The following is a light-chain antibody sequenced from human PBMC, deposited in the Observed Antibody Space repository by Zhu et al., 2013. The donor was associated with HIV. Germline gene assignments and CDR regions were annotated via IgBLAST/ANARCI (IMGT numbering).Light chain of an antibody. Sequence: QSALTQPASVSGSPGQSITISCTGTSSDVGGYNYVSWYQQHPGKAPKLMIYEVSNRPSGVSNRFSGSIDSSSNSASLTISGLRTEDEADYYCQSYDGSTPVIFGGGTKLTVL. CDR3: QSYDGSTPVI. V-gene: IGLV2-14*01. CDR2: EVS. J-gene: IGLJ2*01. CDR1: SSDVGGYNY.